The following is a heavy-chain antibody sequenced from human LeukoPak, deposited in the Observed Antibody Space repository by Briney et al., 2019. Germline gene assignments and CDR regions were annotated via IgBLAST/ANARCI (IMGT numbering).Heavy chain of an antibody. J-gene: IGHJ4*02. CDR3: ARGGPPTVTRFDY. CDR2: IYTSGST. CDR1: GGSISSYY. D-gene: IGHD4-17*01. Sequence: SETLSLTCTVSGGSISSYYWSWIRQPAGKGLEWIGRIYTSGSTNYDPSLKSRVTISIDTSKNQFSLKLTSVTAADTAVYYCARGGPPTVTRFDYWGQGTLVTVSS. V-gene: IGHV4-4*07.